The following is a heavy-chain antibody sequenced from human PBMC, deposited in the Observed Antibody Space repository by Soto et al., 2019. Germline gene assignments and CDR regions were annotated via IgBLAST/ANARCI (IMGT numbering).Heavy chain of an antibody. CDR1: GFTFSSYA. CDR3: AKRSLSGWAPGAEYFQH. Sequence: GGSLRLSCAASGFTFSSYAMSWVRQAPGKGLEWVSAISGSGGSTYYADSVKGRFTISRDNSKNTLYLQMNSLRAEDTAVYYCAKRSLSGWAPGAEYFQHWGQGTLVTVSS. J-gene: IGHJ1*01. D-gene: IGHD6-19*01. V-gene: IGHV3-23*01. CDR2: ISGSGGST.